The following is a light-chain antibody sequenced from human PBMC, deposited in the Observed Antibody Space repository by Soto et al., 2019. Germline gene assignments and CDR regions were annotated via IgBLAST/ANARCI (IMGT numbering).Light chain of an antibody. CDR2: GNT. Sequence: QSVLTQPPSVSGAPGQRVSISCTGSSTNIGAGYGVHWYQQRPGTAPKLLIVGNTIRPSGVPDRFSASKSGNTASLTISGLQAEDEADYYCSSYTKVDTQVFGTGTKVTVL. V-gene: IGLV1-40*01. CDR1: STNIGAGYG. CDR3: SSYTKVDTQV. J-gene: IGLJ1*01.